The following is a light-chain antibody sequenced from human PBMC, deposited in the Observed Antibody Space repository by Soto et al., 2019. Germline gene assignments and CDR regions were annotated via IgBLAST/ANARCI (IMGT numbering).Light chain of an antibody. CDR1: QSLVHSNGNTY. J-gene: IGKJ1*01. V-gene: IGKV2-30*02. Sequence: DVVMTQSPLSLPVALGQAASISCRSSQSLVHSNGNTYLNWFHQRPGRSPRRLIYMVSNRDSGVPDRFSGSGSGTDFTLKISRVESDDVGIYYCMQGLHWPRTFGQGTQVEI. CDR2: MVS. CDR3: MQGLHWPRT.